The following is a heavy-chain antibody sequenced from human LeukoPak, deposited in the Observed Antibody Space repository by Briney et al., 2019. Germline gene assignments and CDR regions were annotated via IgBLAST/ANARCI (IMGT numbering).Heavy chain of an antibody. Sequence: SQTLSLTCTVSGGSISSGSYYWSWIRQPARKGLEWIGRIYTSGSTNYNPSLKSRVTISVDTSKNQFSLKLSSVTAADTAVYYCARGRLGDCFDYWGQGTLVTVSS. CDR2: IYTSGST. CDR3: ARGRLGDCFDY. CDR1: GGSISSGSYY. D-gene: IGHD1-1*01. J-gene: IGHJ4*02. V-gene: IGHV4-61*02.